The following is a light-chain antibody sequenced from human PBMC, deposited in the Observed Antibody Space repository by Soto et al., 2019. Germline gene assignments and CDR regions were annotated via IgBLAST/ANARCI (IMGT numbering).Light chain of an antibody. Sequence: EVVLTQSPGTLSLSPGERATLSCRASQSVSNNYLAWYQQKPGQSPKLLIFGSSDSATGIPDRFSGSGSVTDFTLTISSLEPDDFAVYFCQQYGSSPPYTFGQGTKLEIK. J-gene: IGKJ2*01. CDR2: GSS. V-gene: IGKV3-20*01. CDR1: QSVSNNY. CDR3: QQYGSSPPYT.